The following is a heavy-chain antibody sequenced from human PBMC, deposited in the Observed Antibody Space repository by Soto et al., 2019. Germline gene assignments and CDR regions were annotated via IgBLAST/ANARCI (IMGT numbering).Heavy chain of an antibody. CDR2: IYYSGST. J-gene: IGHJ4*02. CDR1: GGSISSSSYY. Sequence: SETLSLTCTVSGGSISSSSYYWGWIRQPPGKGLEWIGRIYYSGSTYYNPSLKSRVTISVGKSKDQFSLKLSSVTAADTAVYYCARDGPFSGSGYWGQGTLVTVSS. D-gene: IGHD5-12*01. V-gene: IGHV4-39*07. CDR3: ARDGPFSGSGY.